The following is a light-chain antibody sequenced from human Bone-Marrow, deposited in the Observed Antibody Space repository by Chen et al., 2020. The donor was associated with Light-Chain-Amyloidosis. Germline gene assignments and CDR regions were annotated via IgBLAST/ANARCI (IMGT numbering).Light chain of an antibody. CDR2: RDT. Sequence: SYELIQPPSVPVSPGQTARITCSGDDLPTKYAYWYQQKPGQAPVLVIHRDTERPSGISERFSGSSSGTTATLTISGVQAEDEADYHCQSADSSGTYEVIFGGGTKLTVL. CDR3: QSADSSGTYEVI. J-gene: IGLJ2*01. CDR1: DLPTKY. V-gene: IGLV3-25*03.